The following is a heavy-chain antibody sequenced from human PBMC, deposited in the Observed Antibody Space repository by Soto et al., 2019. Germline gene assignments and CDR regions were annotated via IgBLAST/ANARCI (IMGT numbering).Heavy chain of an antibody. Sequence: GESLKSSCKGSGYKFATYCIGWVLQTPWKGLEWIGIIYPPNSDTKYSPSFEGQVTISAEKSINTAYLQWSSLTASDTAVYYCARHRLYSSSWTTFDYWAQGTLVTVSS. CDR3: ARHRLYSSSWTTFDY. D-gene: IGHD2-2*01. CDR1: GYKFATYC. V-gene: IGHV5-51*01. J-gene: IGHJ4*02. CDR2: IYPPNSDT.